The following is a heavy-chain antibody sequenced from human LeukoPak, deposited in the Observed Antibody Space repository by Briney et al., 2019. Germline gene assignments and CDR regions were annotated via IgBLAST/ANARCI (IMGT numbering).Heavy chain of an antibody. J-gene: IGHJ4*02. CDR1: GYTFTSYD. V-gene: IGHV1-18*01. CDR2: ISAYNGNT. Sequence: ASVKVSCKASGYTFTSYDITWVRQAPGQGLEWMGWISAYNGNTNYAQKVQGRVTMTTDTSTSTAYMDLRSLRSDDTAVYYCARISHYYGSEIEYWGQGTLATVSS. CDR3: ARISHYYGSEIEY. D-gene: IGHD3-10*01.